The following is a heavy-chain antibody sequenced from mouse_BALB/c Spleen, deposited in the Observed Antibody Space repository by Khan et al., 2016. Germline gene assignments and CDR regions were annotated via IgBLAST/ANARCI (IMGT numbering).Heavy chain of an antibody. V-gene: IGHV9-3-1*01. CDR2: INTHTGEP. Sequence: QIQLVQSGPELKKPGATVKISCKASGYTFRNYGMKWVKQAPGKGLKWMGWINTHTGEPTYADDFKGRFVFSLETSASTAYLQIKDVKNEDTATDCCARRWLYALDYWGQGTSVTVSS. CDR3: ARRWLYALDY. D-gene: IGHD1-1*02. J-gene: IGHJ4*01. CDR1: GYTFRNYG.